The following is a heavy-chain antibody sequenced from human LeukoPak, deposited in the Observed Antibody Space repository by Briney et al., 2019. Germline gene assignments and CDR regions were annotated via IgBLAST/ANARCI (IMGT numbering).Heavy chain of an antibody. D-gene: IGHD2-2*01. V-gene: IGHV3-21*01. J-gene: IGHJ6*03. Sequence: TGGSLRLSCAASGFTFSGDSMNWVRQAPGKGREWVSSVSSSSSYINYADSVKGRFTISRDNAKNSLYLQMNSLRAEDTAVYYCARALVPAATRYYYYMDVWGKGTTVTVSS. CDR3: ARALVPAATRYYYYMDV. CDR2: VSSSSSYI. CDR1: GFTFSGDS.